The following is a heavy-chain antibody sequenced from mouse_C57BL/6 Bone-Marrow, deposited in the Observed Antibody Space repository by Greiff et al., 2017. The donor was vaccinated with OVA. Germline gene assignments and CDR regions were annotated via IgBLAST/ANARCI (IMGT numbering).Heavy chain of an antibody. CDR1: GFSLTSYG. CDR3: AKNLVGSSHWYFDV. J-gene: IGHJ1*03. V-gene: IGHV2-5*01. Sequence: VQRVESGPGLVQPSQSLSITCTVSGFSLTSYGVHWVRQSPGKGLEWLGVIWRGGSTDYNAAFMSRLSITKDNSKSQVFFKMNSLQADDTAIYYCAKNLVGSSHWYFDVWGTGTTVTVSS. CDR2: IWRGGST. D-gene: IGHD1-1*01.